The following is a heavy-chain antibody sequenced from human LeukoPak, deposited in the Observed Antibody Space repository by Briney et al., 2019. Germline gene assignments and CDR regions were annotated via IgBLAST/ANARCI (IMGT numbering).Heavy chain of an antibody. CDR3: ARDYDFWSGSQIE. Sequence: RSGGSLRLSCAASGFTFSSYSMNWVRQAPGKGLEWVSSISSSSSYIYYADSVKGRFTISRDNAKNSLYLQMNSLRAEDTAVYYCARDYDFWSGSQIEWGQGTLVTVSS. CDR1: GFTFSSYS. J-gene: IGHJ4*02. V-gene: IGHV3-21*01. CDR2: ISSSSSYI. D-gene: IGHD3-3*01.